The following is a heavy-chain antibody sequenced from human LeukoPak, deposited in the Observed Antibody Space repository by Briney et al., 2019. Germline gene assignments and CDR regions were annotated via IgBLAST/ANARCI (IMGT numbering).Heavy chain of an antibody. J-gene: IGHJ4*02. V-gene: IGHV3-15*01. D-gene: IGHD2-21*02. CDR1: GFTFSNAW. CDR3: TTDDHCGGDCYPFY. CDR2: IKSKTDGGTT. Sequence: GGSLRLSCAAPGFTFSNAWMSWVRQAPGKGLEWVGRIKSKTDGGTTGYAAPVKGRFTISRDDSKNTLYLQMNSLKTEDTAVYCCTTDDHCGGDCYPFYWGQGTLVTVSS.